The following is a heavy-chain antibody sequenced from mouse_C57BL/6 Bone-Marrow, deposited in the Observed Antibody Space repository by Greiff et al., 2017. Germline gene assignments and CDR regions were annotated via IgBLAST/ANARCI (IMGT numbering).Heavy chain of an antibody. V-gene: IGHV14-2*01. CDR2: IDPEDGET. J-gene: IGHJ3*01. CDR1: GFNIKDYY. Sequence: EVQLVESGAELVKPGASVKLSCTASGFNIKDYYMHWVKQRTEQGLEWIGRIDPEDGETKYAPNFQGKATITADASSNTAYLQLSSLTSEDSAVYYCVQTPWFAFWGQGTLVTVSA. CDR3: VQTPWFAF.